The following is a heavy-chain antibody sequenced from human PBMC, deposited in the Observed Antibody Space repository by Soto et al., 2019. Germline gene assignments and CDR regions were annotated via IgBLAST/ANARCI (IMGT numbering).Heavy chain of an antibody. D-gene: IGHD2-15*01. J-gene: IGHJ5*02. CDR1: GGSISSGDYY. CDR3: ARSDIVGPTADSDRFDP. CDR2: IYYSGST. Sequence: SETLSLTCTVSGGSISSGDYYWSWIRQPPGKGLEWIGYIYYSGSTYYNPSLKSRVTISVDTSKNQFSLKLSSVTAADTAVYYCARSDIVGPTADSDRFDPWGRGNLVTVSS. V-gene: IGHV4-30-4*01.